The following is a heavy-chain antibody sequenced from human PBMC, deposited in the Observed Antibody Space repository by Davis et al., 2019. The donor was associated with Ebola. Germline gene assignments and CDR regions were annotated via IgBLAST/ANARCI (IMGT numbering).Heavy chain of an antibody. Sequence: PGGSLRLSCAASGFTFSSYEMNWVRQAPGKGLEWVSYISSSGSTIYCADSVKGRFTISRDNSKSTLYLQMNSLRVEDTAIYYCAKDPYTKLQPYYYYGMDDWGQGTTVTVSS. CDR1: GFTFSSYE. CDR3: AKDPYTKLQPYYYYGMDD. J-gene: IGHJ6*02. CDR2: ISSSGSTI. V-gene: IGHV3-48*03. D-gene: IGHD6-13*01.